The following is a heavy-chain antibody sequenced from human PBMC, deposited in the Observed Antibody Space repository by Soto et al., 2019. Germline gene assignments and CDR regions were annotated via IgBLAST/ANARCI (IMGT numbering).Heavy chain of an antibody. CDR2: ISYDGSNK. CDR1: GFTFSSYV. D-gene: IGHD6-13*01. CDR3: AREGSSTQLDY. J-gene: IGHJ4*02. V-gene: IGHV3-30-3*01. Sequence: QVQLVESGGGVVQPGRSLRLSCAASGFTFSSYVMHWVRQAPGKGLEWVAVISYDGSNKYYADSVKGRFTISRDNSKNTLYLHMNSLRAEDTAVYYCAREGSSTQLDYWGQGTLVTVSS.